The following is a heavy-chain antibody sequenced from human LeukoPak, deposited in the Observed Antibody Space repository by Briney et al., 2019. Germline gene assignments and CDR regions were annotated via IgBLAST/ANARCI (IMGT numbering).Heavy chain of an antibody. Sequence: PGGSLRLSCTASGFTFGDYAMSWVRQAPGKGLEWVGFIRSKACGGTTEYAASVKGRFTISRDDSKSIAYLQMNSLKTEDTAVYYCTRDYGDYENPFDYWGQGTLVTVSS. CDR1: GFTFGDYA. CDR3: TRDYGDYENPFDY. CDR2: IRSKACGGTT. J-gene: IGHJ4*02. D-gene: IGHD4-17*01. V-gene: IGHV3-49*04.